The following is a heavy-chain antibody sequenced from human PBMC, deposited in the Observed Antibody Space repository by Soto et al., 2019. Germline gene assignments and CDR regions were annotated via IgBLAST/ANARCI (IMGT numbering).Heavy chain of an antibody. Sequence: QVQLQESGPGLVQPSQTLSLTCAVSGDTLSSSGVAWNWIRQSPSRGLEWLGRTYYTSQWYNDYATSVQSRININPDTSQNQFSLQLNSVTPHDTAVYYCARGRVSAFDYWGQGTLVTVSS. CDR3: ARGRVSAFDY. D-gene: IGHD4-4*01. CDR1: GDTLSSSGVA. V-gene: IGHV6-1*01. CDR2: TYYTSQWYN. J-gene: IGHJ4*02.